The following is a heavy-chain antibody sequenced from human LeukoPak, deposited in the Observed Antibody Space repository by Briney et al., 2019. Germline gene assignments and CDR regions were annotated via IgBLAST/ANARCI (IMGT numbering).Heavy chain of an antibody. J-gene: IGHJ6*03. V-gene: IGHV3-7*01. D-gene: IGHD4-17*01. Sequence: GGSLRLSCAASGFTFSSYWMSWVRQAPGKGLEWVANIKQDGSEKYYVDSVKGRFTISRDNAKNSLYLQMNSLRAEDTAVYYCARGVDDYGDLYYYYMDVWGKGTTVTVSS. CDR3: ARGVDDYGDLYYYYMDV. CDR2: IKQDGSEK. CDR1: GFTFSSYW.